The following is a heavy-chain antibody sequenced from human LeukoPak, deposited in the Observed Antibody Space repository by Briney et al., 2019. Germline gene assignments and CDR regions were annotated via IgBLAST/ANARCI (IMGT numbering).Heavy chain of an antibody. J-gene: IGHJ4*02. CDR2: INPNSGGT. CDR3: AREGYYDSSGSTDY. D-gene: IGHD3-22*01. CDR1: GYTFTGYY. V-gene: IGHV1-2*02. Sequence: ASVKVSCKASGYTFTGYYMHWVRQAPGQGLEWMGWINPNSGGTNYAQKFQGRVTMTRDTSTSTVYMELSSLRSEDTAVYYCAREGYYDSSGSTDYWGQGTLVTVSS.